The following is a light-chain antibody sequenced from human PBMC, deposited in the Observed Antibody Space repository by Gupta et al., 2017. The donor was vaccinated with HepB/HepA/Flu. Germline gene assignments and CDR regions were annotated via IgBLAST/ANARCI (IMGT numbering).Light chain of an antibody. CDR2: DVS. CDR3: SSYTSSSTLGGYV. V-gene: IGLV2-14*01. J-gene: IGLJ1*01. Sequence: QSALTQPASVSGSPGQSITISCTGTSIDVGGYNYVSWYQQHPGKAPKLMIYDVSNRPSGVSNRFSGSKSGNTASLTISGLQAEDEADYYCSSYTSSSTLGGYVFGTGTKVTVL. CDR1: SIDVGGYNY.